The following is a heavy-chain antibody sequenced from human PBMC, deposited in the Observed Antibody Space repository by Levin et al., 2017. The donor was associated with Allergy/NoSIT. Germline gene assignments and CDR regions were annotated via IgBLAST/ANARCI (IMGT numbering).Heavy chain of an antibody. V-gene: IGHV3-72*01. CDR3: VREAAASVFDL. CDR2: SRNKANNYIT. Sequence: GGSLRLSCAASEFTFSHHYMDWVRQAPGKGLEWVGRSRNKANNYITEYAASVKGRFTISREASKNSAYLEMNSLTSDDTAVYFCVREAAASVFDLWGQGTMVTVSP. J-gene: IGHJ3*01. D-gene: IGHD5/OR15-5a*01. CDR1: EFTFSHHY.